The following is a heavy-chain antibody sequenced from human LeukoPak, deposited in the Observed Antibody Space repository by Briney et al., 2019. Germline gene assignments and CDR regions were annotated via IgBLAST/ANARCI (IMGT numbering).Heavy chain of an antibody. CDR3: AKAPYQPLDYGDYAYFDY. CDR2: ISYDESNK. J-gene: IGHJ4*02. CDR1: GFTFSSYG. D-gene: IGHD4-17*01. Sequence: GGSLRLSCAASGFTFSSYGMHWVRQAPGKGLEWVAVISYDESNKYYADSVKGRFTISRDNSKDTLYLQMNSLRAEDTAVYYCAKAPYQPLDYGDYAYFDYWGQGTLVTVSS. V-gene: IGHV3-30*18.